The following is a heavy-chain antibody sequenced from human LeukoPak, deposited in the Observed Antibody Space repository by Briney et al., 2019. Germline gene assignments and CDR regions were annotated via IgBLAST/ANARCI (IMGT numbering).Heavy chain of an antibody. CDR3: ARAHTIFGVGTKGYMDV. V-gene: IGHV4-59*01. CDR2: IYYSGST. D-gene: IGHD3-3*01. CDR1: GGSISSYY. J-gene: IGHJ6*03. Sequence: SETLSLTCTVSGGSISSYYWSWIRQPPGKGLEWIGYIYYSGSTNYNPSLKSRVTISVDTSKNQFSLKLSSVTAADTAVYYCARAHTIFGVGTKGYMDVWGKGTTVTVSS.